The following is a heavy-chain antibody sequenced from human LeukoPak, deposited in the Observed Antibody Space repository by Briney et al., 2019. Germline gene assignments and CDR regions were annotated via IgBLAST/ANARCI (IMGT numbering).Heavy chain of an antibody. J-gene: IGHJ6*02. CDR1: GGSISGHY. V-gene: IGHV4-59*11. CDR3: ARFGVDYDMDV. CDR2: IHYTGKP. D-gene: IGHD3-16*01. Sequence: PSETLSLTCSVSGGSISGHYWTWIRQPPGKGLEWIGQIHYTGKPDYNPSLKSRITISVDTSKNQASLQVSSVTAADSAIYYCARFGVDYDMDVWGHGTTVAVFS.